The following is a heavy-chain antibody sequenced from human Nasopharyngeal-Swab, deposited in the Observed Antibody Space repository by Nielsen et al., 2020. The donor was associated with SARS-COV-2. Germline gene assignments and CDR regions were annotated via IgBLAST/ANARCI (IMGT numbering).Heavy chain of an antibody. Sequence: GESLKISCAASGFTFSSYWMSWVRQAPGKGPEWVANIKQDGSEKYYVDSVKGRFTISRDNAKNSLYLQMNSLRAEDTAVYYCAYSSSWTTVGDYWGQGTLVTVSS. D-gene: IGHD6-13*01. CDR3: AYSSSWTTVGDY. J-gene: IGHJ4*02. V-gene: IGHV3-7*01. CDR2: IKQDGSEK. CDR1: GFTFSSYW.